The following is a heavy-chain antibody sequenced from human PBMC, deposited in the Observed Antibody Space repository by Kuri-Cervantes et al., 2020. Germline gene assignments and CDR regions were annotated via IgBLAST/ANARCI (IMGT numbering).Heavy chain of an antibody. CDR3: ASAQDVVVPAAAVYTVYYFDY. Sequence: ASVKVSCKASGYTFTSYGISWVRQAPGQGLEWMGWISAYNGNTNYAQKLQGRVTMTTDTSTSTAYMELRSLRSEDTAVYYCASAQDVVVPAAAVYTVYYFDYWGQGTLVTVSS. CDR2: ISAYNGNT. J-gene: IGHJ4*02. CDR1: GYTFTSYG. V-gene: IGHV1-18*01. D-gene: IGHD2-2*01.